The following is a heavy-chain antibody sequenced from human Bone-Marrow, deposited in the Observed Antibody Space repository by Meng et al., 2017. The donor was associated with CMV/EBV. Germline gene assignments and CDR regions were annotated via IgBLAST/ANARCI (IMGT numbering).Heavy chain of an antibody. CDR2: ISSSSSYI. CDR1: GFTFSSYS. Sequence: GGSLRLSCAASGFTFSSYSMNWVRQAPGKGLEWVSSISSSSSYIYYADSVKGRFTISRDNAKNSLYLQMNSLRAEDTAVYYCARAVDSELHFWSGYYPYYYYGMDFWGQGTTVTVSS. V-gene: IGHV3-21*01. CDR3: ARAVDSELHFWSGYYPYYYYGMDF. J-gene: IGHJ6*02. D-gene: IGHD3-3*01.